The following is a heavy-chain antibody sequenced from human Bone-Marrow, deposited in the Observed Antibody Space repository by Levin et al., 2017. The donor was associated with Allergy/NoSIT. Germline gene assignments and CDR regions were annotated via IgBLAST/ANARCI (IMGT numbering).Heavy chain of an antibody. CDR1: GFTFSNAW. CDR3: ATDQMLFGY. D-gene: IGHD2-2*01. Sequence: GESLKISCVASGFTFSNAWMSWVRQAPGKGLEFVGRIKSKASGGTIYYGASVKGRFTISRDDSENTLYLQMDSLRTEDTAVYYCATDQMLFGYWGQGRLVTVSS. V-gene: IGHV3-15*01. J-gene: IGHJ4*02. CDR2: IKSKASGGTI.